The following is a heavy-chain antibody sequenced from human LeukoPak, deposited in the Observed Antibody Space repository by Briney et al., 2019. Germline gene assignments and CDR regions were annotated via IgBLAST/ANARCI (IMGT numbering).Heavy chain of an antibody. D-gene: IGHD3-16*01. J-gene: IGHJ4*02. CDR1: GFTFDDYA. CDR3: AKDQSRGYDYVWGSYDY. V-gene: IGHV3-9*01. CDR2: SWNSGSI. Sequence: PGGSLRLSCAASGFTFDDYAMHWVRQPPGKGLEWVSSSWNSGSIGYADSVKGRFTISRDNSKNTLYLQMNSLRAEDTAVYYCAKDQSRGYDYVWGSYDYWGQGTLVTVSS.